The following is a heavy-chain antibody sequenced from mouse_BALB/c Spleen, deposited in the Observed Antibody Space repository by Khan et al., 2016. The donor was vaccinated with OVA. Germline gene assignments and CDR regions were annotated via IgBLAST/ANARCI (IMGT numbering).Heavy chain of an antibody. D-gene: IGHD2-2*01. CDR3: ARGYWYFDV. CDR2: INTYTGEP. CDR1: GYTFTNYG. V-gene: IGHV9-3-1*01. Sequence: QIQLVQSGPELKKPGETVKISCKASGYTFTNYGMNWVKQPPGKGLKWMGWINTYTGEPTYADDFKGRFAFSLETSASTAYLQINNLKNEDTAKDFCARGYWYFDVWGAGTTVTVSS. J-gene: IGHJ1*01.